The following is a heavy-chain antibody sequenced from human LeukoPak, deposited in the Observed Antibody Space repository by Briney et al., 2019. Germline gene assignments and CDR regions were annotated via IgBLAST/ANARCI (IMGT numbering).Heavy chain of an antibody. CDR1: GFTFGSYA. Sequence: GGSLRLSCAASGFTFGSYAMSWGRQAPGKGLEWVSTISDSGGTTYFADSVKGGFTISRDNSKNTLYLQLNSLRAEDTALSYCAKEPTPGGAFYFDSWGQGTLVTVSS. CDR3: AKEPTPGGAFYFDS. D-gene: IGHD3-10*01. J-gene: IGHJ4*02. CDR2: ISDSGGTT. V-gene: IGHV3-23*01.